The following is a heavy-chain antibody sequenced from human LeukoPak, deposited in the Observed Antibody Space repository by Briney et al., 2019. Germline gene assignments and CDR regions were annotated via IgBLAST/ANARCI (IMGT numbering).Heavy chain of an antibody. J-gene: IGHJ6*03. CDR3: ARLGGRYYYYYYMDV. CDR2: INHSGST. CDR1: GGSFSGYY. V-gene: IGHV4-34*01. Sequence: SETLSLTCAVYGGSFSGYYWSWIRQPPGKGLEWIGEINHSGSTNYNPSLKSRVTISVDTSKNQFSLKLSSVTAADTAVYYCARLGGRYYYYYYMDVWGKGTTVTVSS. D-gene: IGHD1-26*01.